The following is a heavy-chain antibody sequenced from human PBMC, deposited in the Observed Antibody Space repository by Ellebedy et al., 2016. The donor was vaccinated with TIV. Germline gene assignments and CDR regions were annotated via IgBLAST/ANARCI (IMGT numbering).Heavy chain of an antibody. J-gene: IGHJ4*02. V-gene: IGHV5-10-1*01. CDR2: IDPSDSYT. CDR3: ARHRRFGESYTSFDY. CDR1: GYNFIYW. Sequence: GGSLRLSXKGSGYNFIYWISWVRQMPGKGLEWMGNIDPSDSYTNYSPSFQGHVTMSVDKSVSTAYLQWSSLEASDTAIYYCARHRRFGESYTSFDYWGQGTLLTVSS. D-gene: IGHD3-10*01.